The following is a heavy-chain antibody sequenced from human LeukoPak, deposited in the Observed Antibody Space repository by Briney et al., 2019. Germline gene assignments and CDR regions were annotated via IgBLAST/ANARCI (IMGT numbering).Heavy chain of an antibody. CDR3: ARDRYAVY. CDR1: GRTITSAW. D-gene: IGHD2-8*01. Sequence: GESLCLSCTVSGRTITSAWMSWVRLPPGKGLEWMANIKQDGSANYHVDSVKGRFTISRDNAKSSVYLQMNSLRAEATAVYYCARDRYAVYWGQGTLVTVSS. V-gene: IGHV3-7*01. J-gene: IGHJ4*02. CDR2: IKQDGSAN.